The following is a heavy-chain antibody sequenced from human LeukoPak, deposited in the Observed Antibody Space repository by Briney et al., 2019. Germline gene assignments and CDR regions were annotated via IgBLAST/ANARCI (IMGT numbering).Heavy chain of an antibody. CDR1: GGSISSYY. Sequence: PSETLSLTCTVSGGSISSYYWSWIRQPPGKGLEWIGYIYYSGSTNYNPSLKSRVTISVDTSKNQFSLKLSSVTAADTAVYYCARVYSSQFYFDYWGQGTLVTVSS. V-gene: IGHV4-59*01. J-gene: IGHJ4*02. CDR2: IYYSGST. D-gene: IGHD6-13*01. CDR3: ARVYSSQFYFDY.